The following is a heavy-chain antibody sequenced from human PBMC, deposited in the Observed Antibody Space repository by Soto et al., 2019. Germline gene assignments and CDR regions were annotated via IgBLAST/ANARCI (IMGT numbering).Heavy chain of an antibody. D-gene: IGHD3-16*01. CDR1: GFTFSSYE. CDR3: ARGNDYVWGSSRLYYFDY. CDR2: ISSSGDII. Sequence: PGGSLRLSCAASGFTFSSYEMNWVRQAPGKGLEWVSYISSSGDIIYYAVSVRGRFTISRDNAKNSLYLQMNSLRVDDTAVYYCARGNDYVWGSSRLYYFDYWGQGALVTVSS. V-gene: IGHV3-48*03. J-gene: IGHJ4*01.